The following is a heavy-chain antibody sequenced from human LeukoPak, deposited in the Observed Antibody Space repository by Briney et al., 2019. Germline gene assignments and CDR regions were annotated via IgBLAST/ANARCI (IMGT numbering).Heavy chain of an antibody. CDR3: ARDSNYYGSGSFDY. D-gene: IGHD3-10*01. Sequence: SETLSLTCAVYGGSFSGDFWSWIRQSPGKGLEWIGEINHGGSTTYNPSLQSRVTMSVDTSTNQISLKLSSVTAADTAVYYCARDSNYYGSGSFDYWGQGTLVTVPS. CDR1: GGSFSGDF. CDR2: INHGGST. V-gene: IGHV4-34*01. J-gene: IGHJ4*02.